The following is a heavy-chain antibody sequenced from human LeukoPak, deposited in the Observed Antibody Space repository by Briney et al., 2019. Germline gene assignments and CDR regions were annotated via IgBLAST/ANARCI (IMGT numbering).Heavy chain of an antibody. Sequence: SETLSLTCTVSGGSISSYYWSWIRQPPGKGLEWIGYIYYSGSTNYNPSLKGRVTTSVDTSKNQFSLKLSSVTAADTAVYYCARSKEGGYYYYGMDVWGKGTTVTVSS. CDR1: GGSISSYY. CDR3: ARSKEGGYYYYGMDV. CDR2: IYYSGST. V-gene: IGHV4-59*01. J-gene: IGHJ6*04.